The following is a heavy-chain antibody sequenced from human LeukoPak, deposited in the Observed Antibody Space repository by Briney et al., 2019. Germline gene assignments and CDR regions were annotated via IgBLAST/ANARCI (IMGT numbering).Heavy chain of an antibody. Sequence: SSETLSLTCSVSGDSIVGFFWSSFRHSPGKGMDWIGLMYYSVRAFYNPSLKSRVSLSVATSKPQFHLLLRSVTAADTAVYYCARAGYDTATGYCGAFEIWGQGTMVTVSS. D-gene: IGHD3-9*01. CDR3: ARAGYDTATGYCGAFEI. J-gene: IGHJ3*02. CDR1: GDSIVGFF. V-gene: IGHV4-59*12. CDR2: MYYSVRA.